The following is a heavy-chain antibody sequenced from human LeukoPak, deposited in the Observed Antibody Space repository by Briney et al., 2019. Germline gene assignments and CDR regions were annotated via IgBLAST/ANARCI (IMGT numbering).Heavy chain of an antibody. Sequence: GESLKISCKGSGYSFTSYWIGWVRQMPGKGLEWMGIIYPGDSDTRYSPSFQGQVTISADKSISTAYLQWSRLKASDTAMYYCARHICGGDCYTPYYYYMDVWGKGTTGTVSS. D-gene: IGHD2-21*02. CDR3: ARHICGGDCYTPYYYYMDV. CDR2: IYPGDSDT. J-gene: IGHJ6*03. V-gene: IGHV5-51*01. CDR1: GYSFTSYW.